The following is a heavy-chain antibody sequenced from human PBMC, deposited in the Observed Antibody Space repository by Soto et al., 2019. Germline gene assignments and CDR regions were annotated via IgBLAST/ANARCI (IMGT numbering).Heavy chain of an antibody. CDR3: AKGLYSSSWYFDY. J-gene: IGHJ4*02. CDR1: GFTFSSYG. CDR2: ISYDGSNK. V-gene: IGHV3-30*18. D-gene: IGHD6-13*01. Sequence: VQLVESGGGVVQPGRSLRLSCAASGFTFSSYGMHWVRQAPGKGLEWVAVISYDGSNKYYADSVKGRFTISRDNSKNTLYLQMNSLRAEDTAVYYCAKGLYSSSWYFDYWGQGTLVTVSS.